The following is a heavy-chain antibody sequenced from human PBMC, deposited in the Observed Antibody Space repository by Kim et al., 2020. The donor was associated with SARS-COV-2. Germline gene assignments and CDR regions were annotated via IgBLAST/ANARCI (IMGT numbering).Heavy chain of an antibody. CDR2: IKQDGSEK. J-gene: IGHJ4*02. Sequence: GGSLRLSCAASGFTFSSYWMSWVRQAPGKGLEWVANIKQDGSEKYYVDSVKGRFTISRDNAKNSLYLQMNSLRAEDTAVYYCAREGGEWFGDEIDYWGQGTLVTVSS. CDR1: GFTFSSYW. CDR3: AREGGEWFGDEIDY. V-gene: IGHV3-7*03. D-gene: IGHD3-10*01.